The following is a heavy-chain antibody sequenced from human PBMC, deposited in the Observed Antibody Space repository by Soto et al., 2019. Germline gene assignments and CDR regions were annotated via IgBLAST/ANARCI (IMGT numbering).Heavy chain of an antibody. D-gene: IGHD5-18*01. CDR2: ISGSGGST. Sequence: EVQLLESGGGLVQPGGSLRLSCAASGFTFSSYAMSWVRQAPGKGLEWVSAISGSGGSTYYADSVKGRFTISRDKSKNTRQLQMNSPRAEATAAYYCAKDGGDSKGCPPRYYSGMDVWGQGTPVSVSS. CDR1: GFTFSSYA. CDR3: AKDGGDSKGCPPRYYSGMDV. V-gene: IGHV3-23*01. J-gene: IGHJ6*02.